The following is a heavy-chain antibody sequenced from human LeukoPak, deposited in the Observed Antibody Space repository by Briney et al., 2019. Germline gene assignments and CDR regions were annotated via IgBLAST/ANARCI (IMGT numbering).Heavy chain of an antibody. CDR2: ISSSGRTI. CDR3: ARGLSPYYYYYMDV. CDR1: GFNFNVYS. J-gene: IGHJ6*03. Sequence: GGSLRLSCAASGFNFNVYSMTWVRQAPGKGLEWLSYISSSGRTIYYADSVKGRFTISRDNAKNSLYLQMNSLRAEDTAVYYCARGLSPYYYYYMDVWGKGTTVTVSS. V-gene: IGHV3-48*01.